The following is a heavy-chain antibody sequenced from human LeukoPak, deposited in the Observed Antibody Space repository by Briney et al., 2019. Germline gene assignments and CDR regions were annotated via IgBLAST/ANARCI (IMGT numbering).Heavy chain of an antibody. V-gene: IGHV4-38-2*01. CDR1: GYSISSGYY. Sequence: PSETLSLTCAASGYSISSGYYWGWIRQPPGKGLEWIGSIYHSGSTYYNPSLKSRVTISVDTSKNHSSLKLSSVTAADTAVYYCARQGQYYDFWSGYVNWFDPWGQGTLVTVSS. CDR2: IYHSGST. J-gene: IGHJ5*02. D-gene: IGHD3-3*01. CDR3: ARQGQYYDFWSGYVNWFDP.